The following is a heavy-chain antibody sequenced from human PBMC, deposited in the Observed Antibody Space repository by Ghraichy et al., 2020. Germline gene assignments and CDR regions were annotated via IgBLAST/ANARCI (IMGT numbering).Heavy chain of an antibody. CDR3: AREAPYCSSRSCYGEYYYYGLNV. J-gene: IGHJ6*02. D-gene: IGHD2-2*01. Sequence: ASVKVSCKASGYTFTTYGITWVRQAPGQGLEWMGWISAYNGDTNYAQKFQGRVTMTTDTSTTTAYMELRSLRSDDTAVYYCAREAPYCSSRSCYGEYYYYGLNVWGQGTTVTVSS. CDR1: GYTFTTYG. V-gene: IGHV1-18*01. CDR2: ISAYNGDT.